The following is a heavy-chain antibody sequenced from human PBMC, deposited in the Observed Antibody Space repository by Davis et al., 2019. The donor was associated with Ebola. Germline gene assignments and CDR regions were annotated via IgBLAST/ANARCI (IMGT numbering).Heavy chain of an antibody. Sequence: SLKISCAASGFTFDDYAMHWVRQAPGKGLEWVSGISWNSGSIGYADSVKGRFTISRDNAKNSLYLQMNSLRAEDTALYYCAKDGGYTQGRYFDLWGRGTLVTVSS. V-gene: IGHV3-9*01. J-gene: IGHJ2*01. CDR2: ISWNSGSI. CDR1: GFTFDDYA. D-gene: IGHD5-12*01. CDR3: AKDGGYTQGRYFDL.